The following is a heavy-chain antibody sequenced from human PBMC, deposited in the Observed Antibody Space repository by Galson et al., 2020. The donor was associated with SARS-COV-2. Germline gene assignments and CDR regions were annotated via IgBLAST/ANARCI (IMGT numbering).Heavy chain of an antibody. D-gene: IGHD3-22*01. CDR1: GFTFNTYA. J-gene: IGHJ3*02. CDR3: AKYYYGSSGYSRYAFDI. Sequence: GGSLRLSCAASGFTFNTYAMSWVRQAPGKGLEWVSTISDSGGRTYNADSVKGRFTISRDNSKNTLYLQMNSLRAEDTAVYYCAKYYYGSSGYSRYAFDIWGQGTMVTVSS. V-gene: IGHV3-23*01. CDR2: ISDSGGRT.